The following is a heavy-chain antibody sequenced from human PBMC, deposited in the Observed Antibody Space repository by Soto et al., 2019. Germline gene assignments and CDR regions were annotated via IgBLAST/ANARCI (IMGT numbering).Heavy chain of an antibody. J-gene: IGHJ4*02. CDR2: IYYSGST. Sequence: SETLSLTCTVSGGSISSGGYYWSWIRQHPGKGLEWIGYIYYSGSTYYNPSLKSRVTISVDASKNQFSLKLSSVTAADTAVYYCASADDADYVFDYWGQGTLVTVS. D-gene: IGHD4-17*01. CDR3: ASADDADYVFDY. CDR1: GGSISSGGYY. V-gene: IGHV4-31*03.